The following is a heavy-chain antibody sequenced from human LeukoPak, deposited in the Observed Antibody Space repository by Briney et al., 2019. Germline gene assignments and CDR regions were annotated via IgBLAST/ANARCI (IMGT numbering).Heavy chain of an antibody. D-gene: IGHD1-1*01. J-gene: IGHJ6*02. CDR3: ARDLRTPYRYGMNV. CDR2: INPNSGGT. Sequence: ASVKVSCKASGYNFIGYYMHLVRQAPGQGLEWMGWINPNSGGTNYAQKFQGRVTMTRDTSINTAYMELSGLTSDDTAIYYCARDLRTPYRYGMNVWGQGTTVTVSS. V-gene: IGHV1-2*02. CDR1: GYNFIGYY.